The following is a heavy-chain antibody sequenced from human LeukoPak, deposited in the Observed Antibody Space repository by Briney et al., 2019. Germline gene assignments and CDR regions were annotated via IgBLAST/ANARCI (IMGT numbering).Heavy chain of an antibody. V-gene: IGHV4-34*01. Sequence: SETLSLTCAVYGGSITGYYWSWIRQTPGRGLEWVGEIHYTGATSYNPSLKSRATISTDTSKNQFSLRLSSVTAADTAVYYCARGDILTGYCFDFWGQGALVTVSS. CDR3: ARGDILTGYCFDF. CDR2: IHYTGAT. D-gene: IGHD3-9*01. CDR1: GGSITGYY. J-gene: IGHJ4*02.